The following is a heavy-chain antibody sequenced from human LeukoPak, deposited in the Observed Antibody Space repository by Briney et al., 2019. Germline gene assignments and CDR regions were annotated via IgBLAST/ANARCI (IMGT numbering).Heavy chain of an antibody. CDR3: ARDRGIAAAVTVNWFDP. Sequence: SETLSLTCTVSGGSISSSSYYWGWIRQPPGKGLKWIGSIYYSGSTYYNPSLKSRVTISVDTSKNQFSLKLSSVTAADTAVYYCARDRGIAAAVTVNWFDPWGQGTLVTVSS. CDR1: GGSISSSSYY. V-gene: IGHV4-39*07. J-gene: IGHJ5*02. CDR2: IYYSGST. D-gene: IGHD6-13*01.